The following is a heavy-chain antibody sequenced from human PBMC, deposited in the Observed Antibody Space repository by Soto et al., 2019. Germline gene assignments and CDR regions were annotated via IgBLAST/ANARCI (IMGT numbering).Heavy chain of an antibody. CDR2: IYPGDSDT. J-gene: IGHJ6*02. CDR1: GYTFTNYW. CDR3: AASIFYYGMDV. Sequence: PGESLKIFCKGSGYTFTNYWIGWVRQMPGKGPEWMGIIYPGDSDTKYNPSFQGQVTISADKSITTTYLQWSSLKASETAIYYCAASIFYYGMDVWGQGTTVTVSS. V-gene: IGHV5-51*01.